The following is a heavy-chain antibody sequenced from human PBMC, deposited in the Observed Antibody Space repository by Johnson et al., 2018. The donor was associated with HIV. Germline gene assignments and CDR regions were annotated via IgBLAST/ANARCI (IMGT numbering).Heavy chain of an antibody. Sequence: QVQLVESGGGLAQPGGSLRLSCSASGVTFSDYYMSWIRQAPGKGLEWISYISSSDSTIYSADSVQGRFTISRDNAKKSLYLQMNSLRAEDTAVYHCARVRPPGLLDAIYIWGQGTMVTVSS. J-gene: IGHJ3*02. CDR2: ISSSDSTI. V-gene: IGHV3-11*04. CDR3: ARVRPPGLLDAIYI. CDR1: GVTFSDYY.